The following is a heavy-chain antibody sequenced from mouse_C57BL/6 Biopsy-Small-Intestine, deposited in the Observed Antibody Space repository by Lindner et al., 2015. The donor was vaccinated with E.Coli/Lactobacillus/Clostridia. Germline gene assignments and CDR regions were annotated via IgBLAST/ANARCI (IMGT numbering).Heavy chain of an antibody. CDR1: GYTFTNYW. CDR2: IYPGTGST. CDR3: VLYDYDEGFAY. J-gene: IGHJ3*01. D-gene: IGHD2-4*01. V-gene: IGHV1-55*01. Sequence: VQLQESGAELVKPGASVKMSCKASGYTFTNYWITWVKQRPGQGLEWIGDIYPGTGSTNYNEKFKSKATLTVDTSSSTAYMHLSSLTSEDSAVYYCVLYDYDEGFAYWGQGTLVTVSA.